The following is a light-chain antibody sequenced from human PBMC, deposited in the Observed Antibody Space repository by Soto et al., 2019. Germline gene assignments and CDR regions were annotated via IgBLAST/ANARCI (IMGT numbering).Light chain of an antibody. V-gene: IGKV2-28*01. Sequence: EIVMTQSPLTLPVTPGEPASISCRSSQSLLYNNTYNYLDWYVQKPGQSPQLLIYFGSNRAPGVPDRFSGSGSGTDFTLKINRVEAEDVGNYYCMQALQSLTFGQGPRLEIQ. CDR3: MQALQSLT. CDR1: QSLLYNNTYNY. CDR2: FGS. J-gene: IGKJ5*01.